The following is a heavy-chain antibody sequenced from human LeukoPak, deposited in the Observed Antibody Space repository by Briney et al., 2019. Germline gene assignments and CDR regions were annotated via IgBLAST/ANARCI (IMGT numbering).Heavy chain of an antibody. J-gene: IGHJ3*02. CDR1: GFTFDDYA. V-gene: IGHV3-9*01. CDR3: AKDVYSGGFHAFDI. CDR2: ISWNSGSI. Sequence: GGSLRLSCAASGFTFDDYAMHWVRQAPGKGLEWVSGISWNSGSIGYADSVKGRFTISRDNAKNSLYLQMNSLRAEDTALYYCAKDVYSGGFHAFDIWGQGTMVTVSS. D-gene: IGHD6-19*01.